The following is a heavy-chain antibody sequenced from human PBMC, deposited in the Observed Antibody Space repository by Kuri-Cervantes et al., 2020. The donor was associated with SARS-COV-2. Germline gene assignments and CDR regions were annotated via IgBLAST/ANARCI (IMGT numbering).Heavy chain of an antibody. CDR2: INPSGGST. CDR1: GYTFTSYY. J-gene: IGHJ3*02. Sequence: GESLKISCKASGYTFTSYYMHWVRQAPGQGLEWTGIINPSGGSTSYAQKFQGRVTMTRDTPTSTVYMELSSLRSEDTAVYYCARTRIAAAGTDAFDIWGQGTMVTVSS. V-gene: IGHV1-46*01. CDR3: ARTRIAAAGTDAFDI. D-gene: IGHD6-13*01.